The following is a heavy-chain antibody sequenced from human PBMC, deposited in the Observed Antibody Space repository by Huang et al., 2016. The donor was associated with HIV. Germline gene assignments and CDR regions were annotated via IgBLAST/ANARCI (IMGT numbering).Heavy chain of an antibody. CDR3: ARGTAAAHSDY. CDR1: GGSFSGYN. D-gene: IGHD6-13*01. Sequence: QVQLQQWGAGLLKPSETLSLTCAVYGGSFSGYNWNWIRQSPGKGLAWIGEVNHSGNNNYNPSLKSRVTISVDTSNNQFSLKLSSVTAADTAVYYCARGTAAAHSDYWGQGTLVTVYS. V-gene: IGHV4-34*01. CDR2: VNHSGNN. J-gene: IGHJ4*02.